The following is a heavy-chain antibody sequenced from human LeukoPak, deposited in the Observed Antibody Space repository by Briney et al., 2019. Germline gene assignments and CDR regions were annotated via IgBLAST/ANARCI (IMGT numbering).Heavy chain of an antibody. CDR3: ARAAPSDYYYSSGYYYEGYYFDY. D-gene: IGHD3-22*01. CDR1: GFTVSSNY. CDR2: IYSGGST. Sequence: QPGGSLRLSCAASGFTVSSNYMSSVRQAPGKGLEWVSVIYSGGSTYYEDSVKGRFTISRDNSKNTLYLQMNSLRAEDTAVYYCARAAPSDYYYSSGYYYEGYYFDYWGQGTLVTVSS. V-gene: IGHV3-53*01. J-gene: IGHJ4*02.